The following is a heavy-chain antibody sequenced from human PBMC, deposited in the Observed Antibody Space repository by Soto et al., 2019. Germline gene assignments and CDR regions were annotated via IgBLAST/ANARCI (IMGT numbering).Heavy chain of an antibody. V-gene: IGHV3-21*01. CDR3: AREPYSSSWYPEDPAFDY. D-gene: IGHD6-13*01. CDR1: GFTFSSYS. Sequence: GGSLRLSCAASGFTFSSYSMNWVRQAPGKGLEWVSSISSSSSYIYYADSVKGRFTISRDNAKNSLYLQMNSLRAEDTAVYYCAREPYSSSWYPEDPAFDYWGQGTLVTVSS. CDR2: ISSSSSYI. J-gene: IGHJ4*02.